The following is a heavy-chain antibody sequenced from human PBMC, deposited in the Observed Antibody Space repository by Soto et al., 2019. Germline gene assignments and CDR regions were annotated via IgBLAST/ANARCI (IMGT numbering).Heavy chain of an antibody. CDR2: ISSSSSYI. Sequence: GSLRLSCAASGFTFSSYSMNWVRQAPGKGLEWVSSISSSSSYIYYADSVKGRFTISRDNAKNSLYLQMNSLRAEDTAVYYCARDRERYFDWLLGDYYYYGMDVWGQGTTVTLSS. J-gene: IGHJ6*02. D-gene: IGHD3-9*01. CDR1: GFTFSSYS. V-gene: IGHV3-21*01. CDR3: ARDRERYFDWLLGDYYYYGMDV.